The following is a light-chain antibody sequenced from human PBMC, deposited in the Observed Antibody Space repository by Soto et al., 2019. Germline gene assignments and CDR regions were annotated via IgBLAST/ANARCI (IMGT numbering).Light chain of an antibody. Sequence: EIVMTQSPATLSVSPGERATLSCRASQSVSSNLAWYQQKPGQAPRLLIYGASTRATGIPARFSGSGSGTEFTLTISSLQSEDFAVYYGQQYNNWPRTFGQGTKVEIE. CDR2: GAS. V-gene: IGKV3-15*01. CDR1: QSVSSN. J-gene: IGKJ1*01. CDR3: QQYNNWPRT.